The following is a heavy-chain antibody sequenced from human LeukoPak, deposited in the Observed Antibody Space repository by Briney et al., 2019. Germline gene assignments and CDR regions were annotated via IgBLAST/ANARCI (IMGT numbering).Heavy chain of an antibody. CDR2: INPNSGGT. V-gene: IGHV1-2*02. D-gene: IGHD2-2*01. Sequence: GASVKVSCKASGYTFTSYGISWVRQAPGQGLEWMGWINPNSGGTNYAQKFQGRVTMTRDTSISTAYMELSRLRSDDTAVCYCARVYSTNIHFDYWGQGTLVTVSS. CDR3: ARVYSTNIHFDY. CDR1: GYTFTSYG. J-gene: IGHJ4*02.